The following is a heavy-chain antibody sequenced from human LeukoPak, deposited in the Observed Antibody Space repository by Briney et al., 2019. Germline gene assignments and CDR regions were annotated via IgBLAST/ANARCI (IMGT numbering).Heavy chain of an antibody. Sequence: GGSLRLSCSASGFTFSSYAMHWVRQAPGKGLEYVSAISSNGGSTYYADSVKGRFTISRDNSKNTLYLQMSSLGAEDTAVYYCVKEVRDYVWGSYVMRLDYWGQGTLVTVSS. D-gene: IGHD3-16*01. CDR1: GFTFSSYA. J-gene: IGHJ4*02. CDR2: ISSNGGST. CDR3: VKEVRDYVWGSYVMRLDY. V-gene: IGHV3-64D*06.